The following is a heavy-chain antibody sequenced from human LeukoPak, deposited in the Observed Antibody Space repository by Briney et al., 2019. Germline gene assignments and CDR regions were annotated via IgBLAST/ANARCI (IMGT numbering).Heavy chain of an antibody. J-gene: IGHJ4*02. CDR3: ARDVALVGATNYFDY. D-gene: IGHD1-26*01. Sequence: ASVKVPCKASGYTFTSYGISWVRQAPGQGLEWMGWISAYNGNTNYAQKLQGRVTMTTDTSTSTAYMELSRLRSDDTAVYYCARDVALVGATNYFDYWGQGTLVTVSS. CDR1: GYTFTSYG. V-gene: IGHV1-18*01. CDR2: ISAYNGNT.